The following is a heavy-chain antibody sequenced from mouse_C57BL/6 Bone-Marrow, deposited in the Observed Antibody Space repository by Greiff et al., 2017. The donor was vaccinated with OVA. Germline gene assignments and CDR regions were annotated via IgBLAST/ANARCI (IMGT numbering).Heavy chain of an antibody. J-gene: IGHJ1*03. Sequence: EVQLVESEGGLVQPGSSMKLSCTASGFTFSDYYMAWVRQVPEKGLEWVANINYDGSSTYYLDSLKSRFIISRDNAKNILYLQMRSLKSDDTASYYCARGGWDWYFDVWGTGTTGTVSS. V-gene: IGHV5-16*01. D-gene: IGHD3-3*01. CDR3: ARGGWDWYFDV. CDR1: GFTFSDYY. CDR2: INYDGSST.